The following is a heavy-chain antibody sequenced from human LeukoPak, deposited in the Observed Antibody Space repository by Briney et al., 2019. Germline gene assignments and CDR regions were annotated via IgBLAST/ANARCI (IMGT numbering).Heavy chain of an antibody. CDR2: INHSGST. CDR3: ASGRGYDSSGYYYVSRPFDY. D-gene: IGHD3-22*01. V-gene: IGHV4-34*01. CDR1: GGSFSGCY. Sequence: SDTLSLTCAVSGGSFSGCYWIWIRQPPGKGLEWIGEINHSGSTNYNPSLKRRVTISVDTSKNQFSRKRSSVTAADTAVYYCASGRGYDSSGYYYVSRPFDYWGQGTLVTVSA. J-gene: IGHJ4*02.